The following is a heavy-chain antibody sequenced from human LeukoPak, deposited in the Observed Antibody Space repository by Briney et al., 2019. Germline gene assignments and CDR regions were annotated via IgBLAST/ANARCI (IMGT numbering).Heavy chain of an antibody. Sequence: GGSLRLSCAASGFTFSSYAMSWVRQAPGKGLEWVSAISGSGGSTNYADSVKGRFIISRDNSKNTLYLQMNSLRAEDTAVYYCAKAVGSGSYSLYYYYMDVWGKGTTVTISS. J-gene: IGHJ6*03. CDR1: GFTFSSYA. CDR2: ISGSGGST. D-gene: IGHD3-10*01. CDR3: AKAVGSGSYSLYYYYMDV. V-gene: IGHV3-23*01.